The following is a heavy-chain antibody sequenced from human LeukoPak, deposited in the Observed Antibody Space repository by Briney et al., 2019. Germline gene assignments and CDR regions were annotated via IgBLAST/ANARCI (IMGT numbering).Heavy chain of an antibody. D-gene: IGHD1-26*01. V-gene: IGHV3-33*06. Sequence: GRSLRLSCAASGFTFSSYGVHWVRQAPGKGLEWVAVIWYDGSNKYYADSVKGRFTISRDNSKNTLYLQMNSLRAEDTAVYYCAKVPSGSPWYFDYWGQGTLVTVSS. J-gene: IGHJ4*02. CDR1: GFTFSSYG. CDR2: IWYDGSNK. CDR3: AKVPSGSPWYFDY.